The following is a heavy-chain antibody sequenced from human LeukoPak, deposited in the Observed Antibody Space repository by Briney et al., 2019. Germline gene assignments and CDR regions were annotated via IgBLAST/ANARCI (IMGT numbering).Heavy chain of an antibody. CDR2: ISSSSSYI. CDR3: VTGDSSGYYSAEDDAFDI. CDR1: GFTFSSYS. V-gene: IGHV3-21*01. Sequence: PGGSLRLSCAASGFTFSSYSMNWVRQAPGKGLEWVSSISSSSSYIYYADSVKGRFTISRDNAKNSLYLQMNSLRAEDTAVYYCVTGDSSGYYSAEDDAFDIWGQGTMVTVSS. D-gene: IGHD3-22*01. J-gene: IGHJ3*02.